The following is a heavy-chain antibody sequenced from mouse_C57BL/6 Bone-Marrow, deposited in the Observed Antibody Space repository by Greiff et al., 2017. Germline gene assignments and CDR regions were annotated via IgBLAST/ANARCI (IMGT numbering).Heavy chain of an antibody. Sequence: EVMLVESGGDLVKPGGSLKLSCAASGFTFSSYGMSWVRQTPDKRLEWVATISSGGSYTYYPESVKGRFTISRDNAKNTLYLQMSSLKSEDTAMYYCARLLLRSFFDYWGQGTTLTVSS. CDR1: GFTFSSYG. CDR2: ISSGGSYT. D-gene: IGHD1-1*01. V-gene: IGHV5-6*01. J-gene: IGHJ2*01. CDR3: ARLLLRSFFDY.